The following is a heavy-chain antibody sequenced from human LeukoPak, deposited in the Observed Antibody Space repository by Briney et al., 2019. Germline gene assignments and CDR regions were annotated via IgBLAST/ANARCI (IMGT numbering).Heavy chain of an antibody. CDR1: GGSISSSSYY. CDR3: ATLNNSYGLSNYFDY. D-gene: IGHD5-18*01. J-gene: IGHJ4*02. Sequence: PSETLSLTCTVSGGSISSSSYYWGWIRQPPGKGLEWIGSIYYSGSTYYNPSLKSRVTISVDTSKNQFSLKLSSVTAADTAVYYCATLNNSYGLSNYFDYWGQGTLVTVSS. V-gene: IGHV4-39*07. CDR2: IYYSGST.